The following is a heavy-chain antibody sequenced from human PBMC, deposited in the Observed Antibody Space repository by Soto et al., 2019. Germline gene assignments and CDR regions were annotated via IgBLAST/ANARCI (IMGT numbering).Heavy chain of an antibody. CDR2: IFTRSSQI. Sequence: RGSLRLSCKGSGFDFSSFKINWFRQAAGKGLEWVSSIFTRSSQIYSADSVKGRFTISRDDAKNSLFLQMNSLSVEDTAVYYCARDLLAGQQLVIPWFHPWGQGTLVTVSS. J-gene: IGHJ5*02. D-gene: IGHD1-26*01. CDR3: ARDLLAGQQLVIPWFHP. CDR1: GFDFSSFK. V-gene: IGHV3-21*01.